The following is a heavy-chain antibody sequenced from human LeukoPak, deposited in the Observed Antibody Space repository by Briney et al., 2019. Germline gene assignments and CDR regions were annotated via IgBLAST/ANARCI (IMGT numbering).Heavy chain of an antibody. Sequence: ASVKVSCKASVYTFTSYSINWVRHAPRQGLEWMGWISAYNGNTKYAQKLQGRVTMTTDTSTSTAYMELRSLRSDDTAVYYCARGLGGSGSYFLTFDYWGQGTLVTVSS. V-gene: IGHV1-18*01. J-gene: IGHJ4*02. CDR3: ARGLGGSGSYFLTFDY. CDR2: ISAYNGNT. CDR1: VYTFTSYS. D-gene: IGHD1-26*01.